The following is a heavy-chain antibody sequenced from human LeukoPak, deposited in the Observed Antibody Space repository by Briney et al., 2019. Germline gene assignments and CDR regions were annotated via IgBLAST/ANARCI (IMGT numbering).Heavy chain of an antibody. J-gene: IGHJ4*02. D-gene: IGHD3-10*01. Sequence: SETLSLTCTVSGGSISSYYWSWIRQPPEKGLEWIGYIYNSGSTSYNPSLKSRVTISVDTSKNQFSLKLSSVTAADTAVYYCARARELFYFGYWGQGTLVTVSS. CDR1: GGSISSYY. CDR2: IYNSGST. CDR3: ARARELFYFGY. V-gene: IGHV4-59*01.